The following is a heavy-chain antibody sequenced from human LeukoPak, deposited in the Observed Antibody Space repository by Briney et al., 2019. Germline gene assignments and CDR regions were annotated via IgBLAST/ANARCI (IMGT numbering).Heavy chain of an antibody. CDR3: ARTNFYGEND. CDR2: ISYDGSNK. D-gene: IGHD4-17*01. V-gene: IGHV3-30-3*01. Sequence: GGSLTLSCAASGFTFSSYAMHGVRQAPGKGLEWVAVISYDGSNKYYADSVKGRFTISRDNSKNTLYLQMNSLRAEDTAVYYCARTNFYGENDWGQGTLVTVSS. J-gene: IGHJ4*02. CDR1: GFTFSSYA.